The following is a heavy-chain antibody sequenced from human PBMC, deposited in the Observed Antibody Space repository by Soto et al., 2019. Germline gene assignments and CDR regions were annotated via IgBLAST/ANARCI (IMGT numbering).Heavy chain of an antibody. CDR3: ARVGASEGYYYGMDV. J-gene: IGHJ6*02. D-gene: IGHD1-26*01. V-gene: IGHV4-4*07. Sequence: SETLSLTCTVSGGSLTKYYWSWIRQPAGKGLEWIGRIYTSGSTNYNPSLKSRVTMSVDTSKNQFSLKLSSVTAADTAVYYCARVGASEGYYYGMDVRGQGTTVTVSS. CDR1: GGSLTKYY. CDR2: IYTSGST.